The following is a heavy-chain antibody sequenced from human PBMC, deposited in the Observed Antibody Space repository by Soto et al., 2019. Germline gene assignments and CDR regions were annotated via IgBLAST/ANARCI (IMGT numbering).Heavy chain of an antibody. J-gene: IGHJ4*02. CDR3: ARDLAVGLVDY. Sequence: QVQLVQSGAEVKKPGASVKVSCKASGYTFTSNVISGLRKAPGQGLEWMGWISAYKGNIKYAQKLQGRVTMTTDTSTSTAYMELRSLRSDDTAVYYCARDLAVGLVDYWGQGTLVTVSS. CDR2: ISAYKGNI. D-gene: IGHD6-19*01. CDR1: GYTFTSNV. V-gene: IGHV1-18*01.